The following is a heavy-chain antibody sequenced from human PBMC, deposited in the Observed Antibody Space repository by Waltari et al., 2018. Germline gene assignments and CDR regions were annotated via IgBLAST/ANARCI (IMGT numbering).Heavy chain of an antibody. V-gene: IGHV3-30*02. CDR2: IIYDGSKR. Sequence: QVHLLESGGGVVLPGGSLRLSCAASGFIFSRSDMHWVRQAPGKVLEGLTRIIYDGSKRVYADAVKGRFTTSRDNSGNTLFLVMNSLTSADTATYYCATDMSMSSRIFGGRGTLVTVSA. CDR3: ATDMSMSSRIF. D-gene: IGHD3-9*01. J-gene: IGHJ4*02. CDR1: GFIFSRSD.